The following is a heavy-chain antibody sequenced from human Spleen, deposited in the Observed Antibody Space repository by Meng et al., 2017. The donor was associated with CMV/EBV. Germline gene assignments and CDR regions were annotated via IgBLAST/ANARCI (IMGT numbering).Heavy chain of an antibody. CDR2: TYYRSKWYN. CDR1: GDSVSSNSAA. V-gene: IGHV6-1*01. J-gene: IGHJ6*02. D-gene: IGHD3-3*01. Sequence: SETLSLTCALSGDSVSSNSAAWNWIRQSPSRGLEWLGRTYYRSKWYNDYAVSVKSRITINPDTSKNQFSLQLNSVTPEDTAVYYCARDQRYDFWSGYYRYYYYGMDVWGQGTTVTVSS. CDR3: ARDQRYDFWSGYYRYYYYGMDV.